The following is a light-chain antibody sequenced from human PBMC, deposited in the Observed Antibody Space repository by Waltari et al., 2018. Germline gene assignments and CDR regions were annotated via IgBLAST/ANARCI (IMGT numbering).Light chain of an antibody. Sequence: QLVLTQSPSASASLGASVKLTCTLSSGHSSYAIAWHQQQPGKGPRFLMKLNSDGSHSKGDGIPDRFSGSSSGADRYLTISSLQSEDEADYYCQTWGTVLFGGGTKLTVL. CDR3: QTWGTVL. J-gene: IGLJ2*01. V-gene: IGLV4-69*01. CDR1: SGHSSYA. CDR2: LNSDGSH.